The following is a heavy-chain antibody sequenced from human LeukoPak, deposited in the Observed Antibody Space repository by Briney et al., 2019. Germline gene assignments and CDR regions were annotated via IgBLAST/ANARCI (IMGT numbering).Heavy chain of an antibody. CDR3: ASGRGYYDSSGYPTLDY. D-gene: IGHD3-22*01. Sequence: TQTLSLTCTVSGGSISSGGYYWSWIRQPPGKGLEWIGYIYHSGSTYYNPSLKSRVTISVDRSKNQFSLKLSSVTAADTAVYYCASGRGYYDSSGYPTLDYWGQGTLVTVSS. V-gene: IGHV4-30-2*01. J-gene: IGHJ4*02. CDR1: GGSISSGGYY. CDR2: IYHSGST.